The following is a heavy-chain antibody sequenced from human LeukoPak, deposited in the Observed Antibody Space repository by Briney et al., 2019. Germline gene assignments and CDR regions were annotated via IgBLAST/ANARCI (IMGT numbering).Heavy chain of an antibody. CDR1: GFTFSSYG. D-gene: IGHD5-12*01. Sequence: PGGSPRLSCAASGFTFSSYGMHWVRQAPGKGLEWVAFIRYDGSNKYYADSVKGRFTISRDNSKNTLYLQMNSLRAEDTAVYYCAKDANSGYDYVGVLDYWGQGTLVTVSS. J-gene: IGHJ4*02. V-gene: IGHV3-30*02. CDR3: AKDANSGYDYVGVLDY. CDR2: IRYDGSNK.